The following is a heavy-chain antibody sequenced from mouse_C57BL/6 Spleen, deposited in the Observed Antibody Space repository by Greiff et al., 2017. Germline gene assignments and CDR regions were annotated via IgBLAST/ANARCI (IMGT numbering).Heavy chain of an antibody. D-gene: IGHD1-1*01. CDR2: IWSGGST. J-gene: IGHJ1*03. CDR3: ARNYADYYGSSYWYFDV. CDR1: GFSLTSYG. Sequence: QVQLQQSGPGLVQPSQSLSITCTVSGFSLTSYGVHWVRQSPGKGLEWLGVIWSGGSTDYNAAFISRLSISKDNSKSQVFFKMNSLQADDTAIYYCARNYADYYGSSYWYFDVWGTGTTVTVSS. V-gene: IGHV2-2*01.